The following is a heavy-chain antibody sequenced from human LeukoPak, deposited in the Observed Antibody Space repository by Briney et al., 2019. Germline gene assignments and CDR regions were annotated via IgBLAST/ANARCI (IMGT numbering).Heavy chain of an antibody. Sequence: SETLSLTCTVSGGSIRSSSYYWGWIRQPPGKGVEWIGNIYYSGSTYYNPSFKSRVTISVDTSKNQFSLKMRSVTAADTAVYYCARYSNAVAGARWFHHWGQGTLVTVSS. CDR3: ARYSNAVAGARWFHH. V-gene: IGHV4-39*01. CDR1: GGSIRSSSYY. CDR2: IYYSGST. J-gene: IGHJ5*02. D-gene: IGHD2-21*01.